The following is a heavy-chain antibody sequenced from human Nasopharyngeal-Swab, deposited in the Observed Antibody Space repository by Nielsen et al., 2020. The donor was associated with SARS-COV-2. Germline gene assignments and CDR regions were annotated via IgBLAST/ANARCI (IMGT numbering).Heavy chain of an antibody. J-gene: IGHJ4*02. CDR3: ARDDRAGTTGLLVQHYFDY. V-gene: IGHV4-39*07. D-gene: IGHD2-15*01. Sequence: PGKGLEWIGSISYSGSTYYNPSLKSRVTISVDTSKNQFSLKLSSVTAADTAVYYCARDDRAGTTGLLVQHYFDYWGQGTLGTVSS. CDR2: ISYSGST.